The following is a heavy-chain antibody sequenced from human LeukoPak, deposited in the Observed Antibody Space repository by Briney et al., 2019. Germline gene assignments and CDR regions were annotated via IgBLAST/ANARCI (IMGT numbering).Heavy chain of an antibody. V-gene: IGHV4-39*01. D-gene: IGHD3-3*01. Sequence: SETLSLTCTVSGGSISSSYYYWGWIRQPPGKGLEWIGSIYYSGSTYYNPSLKSRVTISVDTSKNQFSLKLRSVTVADTAVYYCASTFWSGYYTYDYWGQGTLVTVSS. J-gene: IGHJ4*02. CDR1: GGSISSSYYY. CDR3: ASTFWSGYYTYDY. CDR2: IYYSGST.